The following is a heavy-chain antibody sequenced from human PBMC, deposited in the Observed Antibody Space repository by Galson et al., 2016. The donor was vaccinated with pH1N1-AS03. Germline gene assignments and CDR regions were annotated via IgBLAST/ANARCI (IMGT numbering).Heavy chain of an antibody. J-gene: IGHJ4*01. D-gene: IGHD6-19*01. CDR3: ARDPDPNNIGWYYFDN. CDR2: IISACGDT. CDR1: GFTFSNYW. V-gene: IGHV3-74*01. Sequence: SLRLCCAASGFTFSNYWMHWVRQVPGTGLMLVSGIISACGDTRYADSEKGRFIISRHDAKNTLYLQMNSLRAEDTALYYCARDPDPNNIGWYYFDNWGQGILVTVSS.